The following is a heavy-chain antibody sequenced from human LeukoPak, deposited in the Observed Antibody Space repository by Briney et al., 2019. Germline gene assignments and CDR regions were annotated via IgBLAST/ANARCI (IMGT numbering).Heavy chain of an antibody. CDR3: ARRWVYDKRAFDA. J-gene: IGHJ3*01. Sequence: SETLSLTCTVSGGSISGTYYWSWIRQPPGKGLGWIGYIYYTGTTDSNPSLKSRVTISLDTSKNQFSLNLSSVTAADTAVYYCARRWVYDKRAFDAWGQGTMVTVSS. CDR1: GGSISGTYY. CDR2: IYYTGTT. D-gene: IGHD3-16*01. V-gene: IGHV4-59*08.